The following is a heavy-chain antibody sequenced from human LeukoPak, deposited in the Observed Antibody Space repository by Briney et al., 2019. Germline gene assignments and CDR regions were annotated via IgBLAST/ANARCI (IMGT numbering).Heavy chain of an antibody. V-gene: IGHV1-46*01. Sequence: ASVKVSCKASGYRFTSYDMHWVRQAPGQGLEWMGIINPSGGSTSHAQRFQGRVAMTRDTSTTTVYVEVNSLTSEDTAVYFCARDGPTAAPFDYWGQGTLVTVSS. D-gene: IGHD2-2*01. J-gene: IGHJ4*02. CDR1: GYRFTSYD. CDR3: ARDGPTAAPFDY. CDR2: INPSGGST.